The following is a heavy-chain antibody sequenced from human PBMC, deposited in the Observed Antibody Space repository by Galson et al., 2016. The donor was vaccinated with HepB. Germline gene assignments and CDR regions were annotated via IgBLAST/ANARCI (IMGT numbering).Heavy chain of an antibody. CDR1: GFTFNDYG. V-gene: IGHV3-33*01. CDR2: IWYDGSNQ. Sequence: SLRLSCATSGFTFNDYGMHWVHQAPGKGLEWVAVIWYDGSNQYYADSVKGRFTISRDNSKNTLYLQINSLRAEDTAVYYCARDREPSRTGWPQLDSWGQGTLVTVSS. J-gene: IGHJ5*01. D-gene: IGHD6-19*01. CDR3: ARDREPSRTGWPQLDS.